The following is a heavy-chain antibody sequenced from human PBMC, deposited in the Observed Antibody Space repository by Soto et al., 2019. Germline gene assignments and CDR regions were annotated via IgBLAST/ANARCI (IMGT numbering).Heavy chain of an antibody. D-gene: IGHD3-10*01. CDR1: GFTFSSYS. CDR3: AKDRGYPLYYYYGMDV. J-gene: IGHJ6*02. Sequence: TGGSLRLSCAASGFTFSSYSMSWVRQAPGKGLEWVSAISGSGGSTYYADSVKGRFTISRDNSKNTLYLQMNSLRAEDTAVYYCAKDRGYPLYYYYGMDVWGQGTTVTVSS. V-gene: IGHV3-23*01. CDR2: ISGSGGST.